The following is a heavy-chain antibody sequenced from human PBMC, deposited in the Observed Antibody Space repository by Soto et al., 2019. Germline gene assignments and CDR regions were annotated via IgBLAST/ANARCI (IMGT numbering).Heavy chain of an antibody. J-gene: IGHJ6*02. CDR1: GYSFTSYW. V-gene: IGHV5-10-1*01. CDR3: ESLVGNMAPHYGMDV. Sequence: GESLKISCKGSGYSFTSYWISWVRQMPGKGLEWMGRIDPSDSYTNYSPSFQGHVTISADKSISTAYLQWSSLKASDTAMYYCESLVGNMAPHYGMDVWGQGTTVTVSS. D-gene: IGHD2-15*01. CDR2: IDPSDSYT.